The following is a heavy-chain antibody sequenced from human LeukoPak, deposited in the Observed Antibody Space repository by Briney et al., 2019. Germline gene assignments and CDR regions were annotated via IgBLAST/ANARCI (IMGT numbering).Heavy chain of an antibody. Sequence: KPGGSLRLSCAASGFTFSSYSMNWVRQAPGKGLEWVSSISSSSSYIYYADSVKGRFTISRDNAKNSLYLQMNSLRAEDTAVYYCARVVVIAPYDAFDIWGHGTMVTVSS. V-gene: IGHV3-21*01. CDR2: ISSSSSYI. CDR1: GFTFSSYS. D-gene: IGHD2-21*01. J-gene: IGHJ3*02. CDR3: ARVVVIAPYDAFDI.